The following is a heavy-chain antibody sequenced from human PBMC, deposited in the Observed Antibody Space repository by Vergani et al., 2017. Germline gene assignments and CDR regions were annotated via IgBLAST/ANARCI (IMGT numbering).Heavy chain of an antibody. CDR1: GFSFNTYG. Sequence: QVQLVETGGGVVQPGGSLRLYCATSGFSFNTYGAHWVRQAPGKGLEWVAFIGYDGRIKYNVDSVKGRFTISRDTSKKTLSLQMRSLSADDTAVYYCAKXGRENSDYGYFDYWGQGTLVTVSS. J-gene: IGHJ4*02. CDR3: AKXGRENSDYGYFDY. CDR2: IGYDGRIK. D-gene: IGHD4-17*01. V-gene: IGHV3-30*02.